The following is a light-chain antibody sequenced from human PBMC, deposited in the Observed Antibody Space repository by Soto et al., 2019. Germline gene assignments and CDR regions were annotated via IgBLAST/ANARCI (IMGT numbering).Light chain of an antibody. CDR3: SSYTSSSTLRV. V-gene: IGLV2-14*01. J-gene: IGLJ2*01. CDR2: DVS. Sequence: QSVLTQPASVSGSPGQSITISCTGTSSDVGGYNYVSWYQQHPVKAPKLMIYDVSSRPSGVSIRFSGSKSGNTASLTFFGLQAEDEADYYCSSYTSSSTLRVFGGGTKVTVL. CDR1: SSDVGGYNY.